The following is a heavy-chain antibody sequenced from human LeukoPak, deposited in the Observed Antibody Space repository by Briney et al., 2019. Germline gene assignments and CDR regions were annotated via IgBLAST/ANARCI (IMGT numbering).Heavy chain of an antibody. CDR3: ARVKSGSIAVAGLLDY. Sequence: GASGKVSCKASGYTFTSYGISWVRQAPGQGLEWMGWISAYNSNTNYAQRLQGRVTMTTDTSTSTAYMELRSLRSDDTAVYYCARVKSGSIAVAGLLDYWGQGTLVTVSS. V-gene: IGHV1-18*01. D-gene: IGHD6-19*01. J-gene: IGHJ4*02. CDR2: ISAYNSNT. CDR1: GYTFTSYG.